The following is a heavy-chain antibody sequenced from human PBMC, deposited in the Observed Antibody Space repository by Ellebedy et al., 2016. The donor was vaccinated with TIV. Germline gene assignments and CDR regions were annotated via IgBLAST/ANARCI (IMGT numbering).Heavy chain of an antibody. CDR2: ISSSSSYI. V-gene: IGHV3-21*01. D-gene: IGHD3-9*01. CDR3: ARDRENSGYYFDY. J-gene: IGHJ4*02. CDR1: GFTFSSYS. Sequence: GESLKISCAASGFTFSSYSMNWVRQAPGKGLEWVSSISSSSSYIYYADSVKGRFTISRDNAKNSLYLQMNSLRAEDTAVYYCARDRENSGYYFDYWGQGTLVTVSS.